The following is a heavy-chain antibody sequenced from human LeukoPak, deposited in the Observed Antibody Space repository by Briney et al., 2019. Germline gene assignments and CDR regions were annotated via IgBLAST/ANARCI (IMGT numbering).Heavy chain of an antibody. CDR3: ARAGGITMIREVKVLNAFDI. Sequence: GGSLRLSSVVYGFTVTGYSMHWVRQAPGKGLEWVAVMSYDGTNKYYADSVKGRFTISRDNSKNTLYLQMNNLRAQDTAVYYCARAGGITMIREVKVLNAFDIWGQGTMVTVSS. CDR1: GFTVTGYS. J-gene: IGHJ3*02. D-gene: IGHD3-22*01. CDR2: MSYDGTNK. V-gene: IGHV3-30-3*01.